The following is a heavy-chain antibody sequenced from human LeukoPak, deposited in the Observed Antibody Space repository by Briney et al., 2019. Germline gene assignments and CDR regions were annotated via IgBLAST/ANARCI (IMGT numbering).Heavy chain of an antibody. D-gene: IGHD5-18*01. CDR1: GFTFSSYE. CDR3: ARGVGYSYAYHFDY. V-gene: IGHV3-66*02. CDR2: IYSGGIT. J-gene: IGHJ4*02. Sequence: GGSLRLSCAASGFTFSSYEMNWVRQAPGKSLEWVSIIYSGGITYYADSVKGRFTISRDNSKNTLYLQMNSLRAEDAALYYCARGVGYSYAYHFDYWGQGTLVTVSS.